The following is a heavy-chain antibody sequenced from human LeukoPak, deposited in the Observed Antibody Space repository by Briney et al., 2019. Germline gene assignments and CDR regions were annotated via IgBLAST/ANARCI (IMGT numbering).Heavy chain of an antibody. CDR2: INHSGST. CDR1: GGSFSGYY. V-gene: IGHV4-34*01. Sequence: KSSETLSLTCAVYGGSFSGYYWSWIRQPPGKGLEWIGEINHSGSTNYNPSLQSRVTISVDTSKNQFSLKLSSVTAADTAVYYCASHYYDFWSGLDYWGQGTLVTVSS. D-gene: IGHD3-3*01. CDR3: ASHYYDFWSGLDY. J-gene: IGHJ4*02.